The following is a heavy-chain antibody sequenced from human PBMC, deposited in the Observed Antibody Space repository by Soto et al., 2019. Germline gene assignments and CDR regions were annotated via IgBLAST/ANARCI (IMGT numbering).Heavy chain of an antibody. D-gene: IGHD1-26*01. J-gene: IGHJ4*02. CDR2: ISAYNGNT. V-gene: IGHV1-18*01. CDR3: ERVGSGSYYYPYDY. Sequence: ASVAVSCTASVYTFASYAISWVRQAPGQGLEWMGWISAYNGNTNYAQKLQGRVTMTTDTSTSTAYMELRSLRSDDTAVYYCERVGSGSYYYPYDYWGQGTLVTVS. CDR1: VYTFASYA.